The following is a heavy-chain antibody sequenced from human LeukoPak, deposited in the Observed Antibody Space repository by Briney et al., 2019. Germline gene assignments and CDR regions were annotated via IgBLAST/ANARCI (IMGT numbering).Heavy chain of an antibody. CDR2: IDYGGST. CDR3: AREYTLYISGWFIDY. V-gene: IGHV4-39*07. D-gene: IGHD6-19*01. Sequence: SETLSLTCTVSGDSNTNSLYYWGWVRQPPGKGLEWIGTIDYGGSTYYNPSLKSRATISIDTSKNQFSLTLSPVTAADTAVYYCAREYTLYISGWFIDYWGQGTVVTVSS. CDR1: GDSNTNSLYY. J-gene: IGHJ4*02.